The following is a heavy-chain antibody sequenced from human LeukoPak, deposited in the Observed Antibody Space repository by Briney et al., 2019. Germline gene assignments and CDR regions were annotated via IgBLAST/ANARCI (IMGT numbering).Heavy chain of an antibody. D-gene: IGHD1-14*01. J-gene: IGHJ4*02. CDR2: IYTSGST. CDR1: GGSISSYY. V-gene: IGHV4-4*07. Sequence: PSETLSLTCTVSGGSISSYYWSWIRQPAGKGLEWIGRIYTSGSTNYSPSLKSRVTMSVDTSKNQFSLKLSSVTAADTAVYYCARVRVLNRAHGTYYFDYWGQGTLVTVSS. CDR3: ARVRVLNRAHGTYYFDY.